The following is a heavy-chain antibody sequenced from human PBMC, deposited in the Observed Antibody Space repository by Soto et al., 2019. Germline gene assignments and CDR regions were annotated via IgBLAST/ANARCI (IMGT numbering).Heavy chain of an antibody. D-gene: IGHD2-15*01. CDR2: IIPIFGTA. J-gene: IGHJ4*02. CDR3: ARVVYCSGGSCYFGFDY. Sequence: QVQLVQSGAEVKKPGSSVKVSCKASGGTFSSYAISWVRQAPGQGLEWMGGIIPIFGTANYAQKFQGRVKITADESTSTAYMELSSLRSEDTAVYYCARVVYCSGGSCYFGFDYWGQGTLVTVSS. CDR1: GGTFSSYA. V-gene: IGHV1-69*01.